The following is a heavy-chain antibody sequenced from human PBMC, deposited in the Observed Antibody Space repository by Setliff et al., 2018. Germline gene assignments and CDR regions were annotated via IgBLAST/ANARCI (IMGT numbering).Heavy chain of an antibody. J-gene: IGHJ3*02. D-gene: IGHD2-2*01. CDR1: GGSFSNYY. Sequence: SETLSLTCTVYGGSFSNYYWSWIRQPPGKGLEWIGEINHSGSTNYNSSLTSRVTISVDTSKNQFSLILRSVTAADTAVYYCARGRMRGSCSGPSCTYDPFDIWGQGTPVTVSS. V-gene: IGHV4-34*01. CDR2: INHSGST. CDR3: ARGRMRGSCSGPSCTYDPFDI.